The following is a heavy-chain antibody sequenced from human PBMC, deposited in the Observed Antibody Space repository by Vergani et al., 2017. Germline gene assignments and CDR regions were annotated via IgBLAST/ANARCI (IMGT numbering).Heavy chain of an antibody. V-gene: IGHV4-39*01. CDR3: ARHGYCSSTSCPNDAFDI. Sequence: QLQLQESGPGLVKPSETLSLTCTVSGGSISSSSYYWGWIRQPPGKGLEWIGSIYYSESTYYNPSLKSRVTISVDTSKNQFSLKLSSVTAADTAVYYCARHGYCSSTSCPNDAFDIWGQGTMVTVSS. CDR1: GGSISSSSYY. D-gene: IGHD2-2*03. CDR2: IYYSEST. J-gene: IGHJ3*02.